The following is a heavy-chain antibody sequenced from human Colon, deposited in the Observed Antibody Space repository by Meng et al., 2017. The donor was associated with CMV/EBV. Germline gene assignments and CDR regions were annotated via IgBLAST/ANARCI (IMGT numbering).Heavy chain of an antibody. V-gene: IGHV3-30*06. D-gene: IGHD1/OR15-1a*01. J-gene: IGHJ6*02. CDR1: GFSFSSYA. CDR2: ISYDGSNQ. CDR3: ARRTDTLDPDYNYSGMDD. Sequence: GESLKISCVASGFSFSSYAMHWVRQAPGKGLEWVAVISYDGSNQYYADSVKGRFTISRDNSKNTLYVQINSLGIEDTAVYYCARRTDTLDPDYNYSGMDDWGQGTTVTVSS.